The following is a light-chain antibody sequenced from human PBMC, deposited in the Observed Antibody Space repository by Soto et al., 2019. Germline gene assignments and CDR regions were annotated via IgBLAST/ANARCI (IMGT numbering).Light chain of an antibody. V-gene: IGKV3-20*01. CDR3: HQYGRSPYT. Sequence: EIVLTQSPGTLSLSPGERATLSYRASQSVSNNYLAWFQQKPGQAPRILIYGASNRATGIPDRFSGSGSGTDFTLTISRLEPEDFVVYYCHQYGRSPYTFGQGTKLEIK. CDR1: QSVSNNY. CDR2: GAS. J-gene: IGKJ2*01.